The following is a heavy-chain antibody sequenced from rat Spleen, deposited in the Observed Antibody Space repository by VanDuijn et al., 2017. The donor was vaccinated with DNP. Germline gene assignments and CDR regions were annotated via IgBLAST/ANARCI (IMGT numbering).Heavy chain of an antibody. Sequence: EVQLVESGGGLVQPGRSMKLSCAASGFTFSSFPMAWVRQAPTKGLEWVATISTSGGSTYYRDSVKGRFTISRDNAKSTLYLQMNSLRSEDTATYYCAKDRGVYYGLGGYAMDAWGQGTSVTVSS. CDR2: ISTSGGST. V-gene: IGHV5-46*01. CDR1: GFTFSSFP. D-gene: IGHD1-6*01. J-gene: IGHJ4*01. CDR3: AKDRGVYYGLGGYAMDA.